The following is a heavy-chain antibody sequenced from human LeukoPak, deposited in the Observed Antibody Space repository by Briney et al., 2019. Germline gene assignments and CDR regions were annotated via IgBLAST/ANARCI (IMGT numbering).Heavy chain of an antibody. Sequence: PGGSLRLSCAASGFSFSNYWFHWVRQAPGEGLVWVSRTNEHGTIINYADSVKGRFTISRDNSKNTLYLQMNSLRAEDTAVYYCAKVGATLENFDYWGQGTLVTVSS. J-gene: IGHJ4*02. CDR1: GFSFSNYW. CDR2: TNEHGTII. V-gene: IGHV3-74*01. CDR3: AKVGATLENFDY. D-gene: IGHD1-26*01.